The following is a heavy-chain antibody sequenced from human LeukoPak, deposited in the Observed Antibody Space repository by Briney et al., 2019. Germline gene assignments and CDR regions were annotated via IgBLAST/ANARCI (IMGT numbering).Heavy chain of an antibody. CDR2: IYSGGST. V-gene: IGHV3-53*01. J-gene: IGHJ4*02. D-gene: IGHD3-3*01. Sequence: GGSLRLSCAASGFTVSSNYMSWVRQAPGKGLEWVSVIYSGGSTYYADSVKGRFTISRDNSKNTLYLQMNSLRAEDTAVYYCATSFVLGGYYTPSYYFDYWGQGTLVTVSS. CDR3: ATSFVLGGYYTPSYYFDY. CDR1: GFTVSSNY.